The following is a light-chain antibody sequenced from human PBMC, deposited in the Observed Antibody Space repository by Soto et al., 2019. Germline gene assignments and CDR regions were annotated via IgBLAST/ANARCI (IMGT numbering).Light chain of an antibody. CDR2: DAS. CDR1: QSVSSY. CDR3: QQRSYWPPYT. J-gene: IGKJ2*01. Sequence: EIVLTQSPATLSLSPGERATLSCRASQSVSSYLAGYQQKPGQAPRLLIYDASNRATGIPARFSGSGSGTDFTITISSLEPEDFAVYYCQQRSYWPPYTFGQGTKLEIK. V-gene: IGKV3-11*01.